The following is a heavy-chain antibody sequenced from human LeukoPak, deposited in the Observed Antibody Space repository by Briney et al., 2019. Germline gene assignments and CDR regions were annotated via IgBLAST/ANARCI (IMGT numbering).Heavy chain of an antibody. CDR2: IYYSGST. D-gene: IGHD3-22*01. Sequence: SETLSLTCTVSGGSISSGGYYWSWIRQPPGKGLEWIGYIYYSGSTNYNPSLKSRVTISVDTSKNQFSLKLSSVTAADTAVYYCARGSPYDSSGYYLDYWGQGTLVTVSS. CDR1: GGSISSGGYY. V-gene: IGHV4-61*08. CDR3: ARGSPYDSSGYYLDY. J-gene: IGHJ4*02.